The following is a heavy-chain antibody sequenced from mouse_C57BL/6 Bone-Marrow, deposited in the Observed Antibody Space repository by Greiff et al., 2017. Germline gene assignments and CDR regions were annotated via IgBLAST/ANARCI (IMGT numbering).Heavy chain of an antibody. V-gene: IGHV14-4*01. Sequence: VQLQQSGAELVRPGASVTLSCTASGFNIKDDYMHWVKQRPEQGLEWIGWIDPENGDTEYASKFQGKATITADTSSNTAYLQLSSLTSEDTAVYYCTTGYYGLAMDYWGQGTSVTVSS. CDR1: GFNIKDDY. J-gene: IGHJ4*01. CDR2: IDPENGDT. D-gene: IGHD2-2*01. CDR3: TTGYYGLAMDY.